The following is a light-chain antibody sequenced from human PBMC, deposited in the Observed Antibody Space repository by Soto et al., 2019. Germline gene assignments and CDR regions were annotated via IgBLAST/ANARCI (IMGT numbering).Light chain of an antibody. CDR2: AAS. V-gene: IGKV1-8*01. CDR1: QGISSY. J-gene: IGKJ1*01. Sequence: AIRMTQSPSSLSASTGDRVTITCRASQGISSYLAWYQQKPGKAPKLLIYAASTLQSGVPSRFSGSGSGTALTLTISCLQSEDFATYYCQQYYSYPWTFAQGTKVDIK. CDR3: QQYYSYPWT.